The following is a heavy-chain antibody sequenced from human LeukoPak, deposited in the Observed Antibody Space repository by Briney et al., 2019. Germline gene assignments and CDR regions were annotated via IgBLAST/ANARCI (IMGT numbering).Heavy chain of an antibody. CDR3: AREWSGSPGFDY. CDR2: INPSGGST. J-gene: IGHJ4*02. D-gene: IGHD1-26*01. Sequence: ASVKVSCKASGYTFTSYYMHWVRQAPGQGLEWMGIINPSGGSTSYAQKFQGRVTMTRDMSTSTVYMELSSLRSEDTAVYCCAREWSGSPGFDYWGQGTLVTVSS. V-gene: IGHV1-46*01. CDR1: GYTFTSYY.